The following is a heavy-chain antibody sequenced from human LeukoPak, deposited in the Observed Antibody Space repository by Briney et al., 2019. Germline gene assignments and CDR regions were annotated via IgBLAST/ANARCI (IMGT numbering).Heavy chain of an antibody. Sequence: RSLRLSCAASGFTFSNCAMHWVRQAPGKGLEWVALISFDGNNKFYADSVKGRFTISRDNSRNTLYLQMNSVRAEDTAVYYCARVGVAYFYYFGMDVWGQGTTVTVSS. CDR1: GFTFSNCA. V-gene: IGHV3-30-3*01. D-gene: IGHD2-21*01. CDR2: ISFDGNNK. J-gene: IGHJ6*02. CDR3: ARVGVAYFYYFGMDV.